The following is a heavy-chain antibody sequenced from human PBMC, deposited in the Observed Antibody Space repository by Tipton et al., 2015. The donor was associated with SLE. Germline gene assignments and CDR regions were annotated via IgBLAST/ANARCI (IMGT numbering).Heavy chain of an antibody. J-gene: IGHJ3*02. D-gene: IGHD3-3*01. CDR3: ARGARYYDFWIGYSGYAFDI. Sequence: QLVQSGAEVKKPGASVKVSCKASGYTFTSYDINWVRQATGQGLEWMGWMNPNSGNTGYAQKFQGRVTMTRNTSISTAYMELSSLRSEDTAVYYCARGARYYDFWIGYSGYAFDIWGQGTMAPVSS. V-gene: IGHV1-8*01. CDR2: MNPNSGNT. CDR1: GYTFTSYD.